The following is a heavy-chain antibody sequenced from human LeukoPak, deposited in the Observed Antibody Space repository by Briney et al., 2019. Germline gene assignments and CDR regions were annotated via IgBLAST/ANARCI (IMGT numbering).Heavy chain of an antibody. V-gene: IGHV3-11*01. CDR3: ARVPRYGSGSYYSLDH. J-gene: IGHJ4*02. CDR2: ISSRENTI. CDR1: GFTFSDYY. D-gene: IGHD3-10*01. Sequence: GGSLRLSCAASGFTFSDYYMSWIRQAPGKGLEWVSYISSRENTIYYADSVKGRFTISRDSAKNSLYLQMNSLRADDTAAYYCARVPRYGSGSYYSLDHWGQGTLVTVSS.